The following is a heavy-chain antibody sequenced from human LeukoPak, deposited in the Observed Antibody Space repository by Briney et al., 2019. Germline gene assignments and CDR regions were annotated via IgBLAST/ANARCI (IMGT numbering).Heavy chain of an antibody. Sequence: GGSLRLSCAASGFTFSSYAMSWVRQAPGKGLEWVSAISGSGGSTYYADSVKGRFTISGDNSKNTLYLQMNSLRAEDTAVYYCAKGSYYYYGMDVWGQGTTVTVSS. CDR3: AKGSYYYYGMDV. CDR1: GFTFSSYA. V-gene: IGHV3-23*01. J-gene: IGHJ6*02. CDR2: ISGSGGST.